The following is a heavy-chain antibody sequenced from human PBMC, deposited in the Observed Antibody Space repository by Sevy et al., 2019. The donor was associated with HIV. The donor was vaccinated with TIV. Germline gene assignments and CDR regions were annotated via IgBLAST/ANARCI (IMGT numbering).Heavy chain of an antibody. CDR2: ISTRSTYT. V-gene: IGHV3-11*06. Sequence: GGSLRLSCAASGFIFSDYYMSWIRQAPGKGLEWLSYISTRSTYTNYADSVKGRFTISRDNAKNSPYLQMNSLRVEDTAVYYCARVRYDSALYYFDYWGQGTLVTVSS. J-gene: IGHJ4*02. CDR3: ARVRYDSALYYFDY. CDR1: GFIFSDYY. D-gene: IGHD6-19*01.